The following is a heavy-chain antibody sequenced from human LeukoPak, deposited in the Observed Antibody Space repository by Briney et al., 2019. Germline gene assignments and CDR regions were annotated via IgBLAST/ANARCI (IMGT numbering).Heavy chain of an antibody. V-gene: IGHV3-7*01. Sequence: GGSLRLSCAASGFTFDDYGMSWVRQAPGKGLEWVANIKDDGSERYYVDSVKGRFTISRDNAKNSLYLQMNSLRAEDTAVYYCARQPIIDYCGQGSLVTVSS. CDR1: GFTFDDYG. J-gene: IGHJ4*02. CDR3: ARQPIIDY. CDR2: IKDDGSER.